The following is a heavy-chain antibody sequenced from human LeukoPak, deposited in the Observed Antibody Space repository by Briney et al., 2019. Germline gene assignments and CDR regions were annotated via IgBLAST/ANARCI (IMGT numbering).Heavy chain of an antibody. CDR1: GGSISSYY. J-gene: IGHJ2*01. CDR2: IYSSGGT. V-gene: IGHV4-4*07. D-gene: IGHD5-18*01. CDR3: ARSIQLWFLKYFDL. Sequence: PSETLSLTCTVSGGSISSYYWSWIRQPAGKGLEWIGRIYSSGGTDYNPSLKSRVTMSVDTSKNQFSLNLRSVTAADTAVYYCARSIQLWFLKYFDLWGRGTLVTVSS.